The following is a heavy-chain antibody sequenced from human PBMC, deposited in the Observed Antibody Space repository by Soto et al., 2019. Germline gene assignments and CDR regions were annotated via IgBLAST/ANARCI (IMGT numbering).Heavy chain of an antibody. CDR1: GFTVSSNY. J-gene: IGHJ6*02. V-gene: IGHV3-53*01. Sequence: GGSLRLSCAASGFTVSSNYMSWGRQAPGKGLVWVSVIYSGGITYYADSVKGRFTISRDNSKNTLYLQMNILSAEDTAVYYCARDGYYYYGMDVWGQGTTVTVSS. CDR3: ARDGYYYYGMDV. CDR2: IYSGGIT.